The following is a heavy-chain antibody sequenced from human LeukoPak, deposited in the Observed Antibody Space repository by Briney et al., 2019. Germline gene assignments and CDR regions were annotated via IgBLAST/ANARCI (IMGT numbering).Heavy chain of an antibody. CDR2: IYPGDSDT. Sequence: GESLQISCKGSGYSFTSYWIGWVRQLPGKGLEWMGIIYPGDSDTRYSPSFQGQVTISADKSISTAYLQWSSLKASDTAMYYCARRLRAQLWQLDYWGQGTLVTVSS. D-gene: IGHD5-18*01. J-gene: IGHJ4*02. CDR1: GYSFTSYW. CDR3: ARRLRAQLWQLDY. V-gene: IGHV5-51*01.